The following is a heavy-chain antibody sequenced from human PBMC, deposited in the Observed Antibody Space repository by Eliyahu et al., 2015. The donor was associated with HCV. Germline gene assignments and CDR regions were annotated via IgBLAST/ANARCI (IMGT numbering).Heavy chain of an antibody. J-gene: IGHJ6*02. CDR1: GSTLIDLS. CDR2: FDSEDGET. CDR3: ATDRSTRYYYYGLDV. V-gene: IGHV1-24*01. Sequence: VQLVQSGAEVKKPGASVKVSCKLSGSTLIDLSIQWVRQVPGKGLEWMGGFDSEDGETIYAQKFQGRVIITEDTSTDTAYMEMSGLTSEDTAMYYCATDRSTRYYYYGLDVWGQGTSVTVSS. D-gene: IGHD2-15*01.